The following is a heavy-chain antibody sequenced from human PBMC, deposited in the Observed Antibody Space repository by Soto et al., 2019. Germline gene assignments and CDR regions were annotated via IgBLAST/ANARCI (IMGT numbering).Heavy chain of an antibody. CDR2: INQSGTT. Sequence: PSETLSLTCAVNGGSFREYYWSWLRQPPGKGLEWIGEINQSGTTHYNPSLKSRVTMSVDTSKNQFSLKLSSVTAADTAVYYCARYCSSVTCHGFDPWGQGTLVTVSS. CDR3: ARYCSSVTCHGFDP. D-gene: IGHD2-2*01. V-gene: IGHV4-34*10. J-gene: IGHJ5*02. CDR1: GGSFREYY.